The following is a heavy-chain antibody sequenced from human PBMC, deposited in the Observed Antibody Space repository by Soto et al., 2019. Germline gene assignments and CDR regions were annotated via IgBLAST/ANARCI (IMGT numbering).Heavy chain of an antibody. J-gene: IGHJ3*02. CDR1: GYTFTSYG. CDR3: ATDAFYYDSSGYFAFDI. Sequence: ASVKVSCKASGYTFTSYGISWVRQAPGQGLEWMGWISTENGNTNYAQKLQGRVIMTEDTSTDTAYMELSSLTSEDTAVYYCATDAFYYDSSGYFAFDIWGQGTMVTVSS. CDR2: ISTENGNT. V-gene: IGHV1-18*01. D-gene: IGHD3-22*01.